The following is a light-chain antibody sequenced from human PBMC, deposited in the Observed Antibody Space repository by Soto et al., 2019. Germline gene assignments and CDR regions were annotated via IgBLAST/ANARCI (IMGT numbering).Light chain of an antibody. J-gene: IGKJ1*01. CDR3: QQRSNWPRT. V-gene: IGKV3-11*01. CDR2: DAS. CDR1: LSVTNY. Sequence: EIVLTQSPATLSLSPGERATLSCRVSLSVTNYLAWYPQKPGQAPRLLIYDASNRETGVPPMFSGSGTGTDFTLTISSLEPEDSAVYYCQQRSNWPRTFGQGTKVDIK.